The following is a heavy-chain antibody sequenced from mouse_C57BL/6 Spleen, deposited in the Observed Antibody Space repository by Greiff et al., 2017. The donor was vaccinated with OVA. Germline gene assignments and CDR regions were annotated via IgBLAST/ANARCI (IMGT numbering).Heavy chain of an antibody. D-gene: IGHD1-1*01. Sequence: EVKLMESGPGLVKPSQSLSLTCSVTGYSITSGYYWNWIRQFPGDKLEWMGYISYDGSNNYNPSLKNRISLTRDTSKNQFFLKLNSVTTEDAATYYCAREQVCYGSYWGQGTLVTVSA. J-gene: IGHJ3*01. V-gene: IGHV3-6*01. CDR3: AREQVCYGSY. CDR2: ISYDGSN. CDR1: GYSITSGYY.